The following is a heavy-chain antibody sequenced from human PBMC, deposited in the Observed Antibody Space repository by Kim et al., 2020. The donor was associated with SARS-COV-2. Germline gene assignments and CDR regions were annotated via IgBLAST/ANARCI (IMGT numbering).Heavy chain of an antibody. Sequence: SVKGRFTISRDNSKSIAYLQMNSLKTEDTAVYYCTRDRVDIVATDNWFDPWGQGTLVTVSS. D-gene: IGHD5-12*01. CDR3: TRDRVDIVATDNWFDP. V-gene: IGHV3-49*02. J-gene: IGHJ5*02.